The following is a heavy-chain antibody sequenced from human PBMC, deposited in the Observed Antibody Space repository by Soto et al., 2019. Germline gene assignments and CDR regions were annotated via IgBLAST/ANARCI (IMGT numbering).Heavy chain of an antibody. CDR1: GYSFITYG. CDR3: ASKTYYYDSSGYSYGYFQH. CDR2: ISVYNGNT. D-gene: IGHD3-22*01. J-gene: IGHJ1*01. V-gene: IGHV1-18*01. Sequence: QVQLVQSGAEVKKPGASVKVSCKASGYSFITYGISWVRQAPGQGPEWMGWISVYNGNTNYAQKFQGRVTITADESTSTAYMELSSLRSEDTAVYYCASKTYYYDSSGYSYGYFQHWGQGTLVTVSS.